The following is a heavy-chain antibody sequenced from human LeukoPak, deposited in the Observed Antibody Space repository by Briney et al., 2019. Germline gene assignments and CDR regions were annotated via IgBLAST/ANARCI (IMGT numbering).Heavy chain of an antibody. CDR1: GGSISSYY. J-gene: IGHJ3*02. CDR3: ARDGLTEDAFDI. V-gene: IGHV4-59*01. CDR2: IYYSGST. Sequence: SETLSLTCTVPGGSISSYYWSWIRQPPGKGLEWIGYIYYSGSTNYNPSLKSRVTISVDTSKNQFSLKLSSVTAADTAVYYCARDGLTEDAFDIWGQGTMVTVSS.